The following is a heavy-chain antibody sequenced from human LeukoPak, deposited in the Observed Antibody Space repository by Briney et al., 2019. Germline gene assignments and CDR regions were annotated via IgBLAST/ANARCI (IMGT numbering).Heavy chain of an antibody. J-gene: IGHJ3*02. D-gene: IGHD1-26*01. Sequence: SETLSLTCSVSGGSISSGTYYWSWIRQPAGKGLEWIGRIYNSGNTNYNPSLKSRVSISVDMSKNQFSLKLSSVTAADTAVYYCATTEWELLGFGFDIWGQGTMVTVSS. CDR3: ATTEWELLGFGFDI. V-gene: IGHV4-61*02. CDR1: GGSISSGTYY. CDR2: IYNSGNT.